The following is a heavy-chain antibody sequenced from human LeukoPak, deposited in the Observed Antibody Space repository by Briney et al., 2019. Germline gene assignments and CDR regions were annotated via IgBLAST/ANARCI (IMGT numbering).Heavy chain of an antibody. CDR3: ARENRHATNIDY. V-gene: IGHV4-31*03. J-gene: IGHJ4*02. Sequence: SETLSLTCTVYGDSMPSSTDYWSWIRQLPGKGLEYIGYIYPSGTTHYNPSLRGRVTMSMDTSKNQFSLNLTSVTAADTAVYHCARENRHATNIDYWGQGPLVTVSS. D-gene: IGHD2-2*01. CDR1: GDSMPSSTDY. CDR2: IYPSGTT.